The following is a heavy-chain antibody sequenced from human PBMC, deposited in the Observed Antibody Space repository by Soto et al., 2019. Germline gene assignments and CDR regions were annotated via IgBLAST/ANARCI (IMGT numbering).Heavy chain of an antibody. CDR1: GYTFTSYD. CDR3: ARGQRKSYYDFWSGPQGWFDP. J-gene: IGHJ5*02. Sequence: ASVKVSCKASGYTFTSYDINWVRQATGQGLEWMGWMNPNSGNTGYAQRFQGRVTMTRNTSISTAYMELSSLRSEDTAVYYCARGQRKSYYDFWSGPQGWFDPWGQGTLVTVSS. CDR2: MNPNSGNT. D-gene: IGHD3-3*01. V-gene: IGHV1-8*01.